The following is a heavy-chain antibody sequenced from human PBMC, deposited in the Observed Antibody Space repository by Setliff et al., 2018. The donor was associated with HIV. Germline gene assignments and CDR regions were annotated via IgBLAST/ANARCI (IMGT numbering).Heavy chain of an antibody. CDR1: GGSFSAYY. J-gene: IGHJ4*02. CDR2: FYHSGST. Sequence: SSETLSLTCAVYGGSFSAYYWTLIRQPPGKGLEWIGSFYHSGSTFYNPSLKSRVTISLATTKNQFSLKLSSVTAADTAVYYCARHHTYGGNYDYWGQGTLVTVSS. V-gene: IGHV4-34*01. D-gene: IGHD4-17*01. CDR3: ARHHTYGGNYDY.